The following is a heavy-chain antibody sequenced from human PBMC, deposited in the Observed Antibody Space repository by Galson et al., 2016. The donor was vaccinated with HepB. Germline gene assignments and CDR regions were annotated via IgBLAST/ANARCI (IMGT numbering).Heavy chain of an antibody. V-gene: IGHV1-69*13. CDR3: ARDSRIGVPSYYYAMDV. CDR2: IIPMLGTT. Sequence: SVKVSCKASGGSFSNYAISWVRQAPGQGLEWVGGIIPMLGTTNYAQKFLGRVTITADESTSTAYMELNSLRSEDTAMCFCARDSRIGVPSYYYAMDVWGQGTTVTVSS. D-gene: IGHD6-19*01. CDR1: GGSFSNYA. J-gene: IGHJ6*02.